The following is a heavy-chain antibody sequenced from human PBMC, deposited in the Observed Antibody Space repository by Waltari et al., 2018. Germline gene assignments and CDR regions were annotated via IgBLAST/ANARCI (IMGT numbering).Heavy chain of an antibody. CDR2: IYSGGSK. CDR1: GFAVSSNY. V-gene: IGHV3-53*01. D-gene: IGHD1-1*01. CDR3: ASTGLEWAFY. J-gene: IGHJ4*02. Sequence: EVQLVESGGGLIQPGGSLSLSCAASGFAVSSNYMSWVRQAPGKGLEWVSVIYSGGSKYYADSVKGRFTISRDNSKNTLYLQMNSLRAEDTAVYYCASTGLEWAFYWGQGTLVTVSS.